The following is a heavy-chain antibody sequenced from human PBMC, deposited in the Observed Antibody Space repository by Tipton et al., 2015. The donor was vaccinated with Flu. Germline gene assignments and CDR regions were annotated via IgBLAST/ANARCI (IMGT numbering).Heavy chain of an antibody. CDR1: GGSISSGSYY. J-gene: IGHJ4*02. CDR2: IYTSGST. Sequence: TLSLTCTVSGGSISSGSYYWSWIRQPAGKGLEWIGRIYTSGSTNYNPSLKSRVTISVDTSKNQFSLKLSSVTAADTAVYYCARDTSSGRGHYWGQGTLVTVPS. CDR3: ARDTSSGRGHY. V-gene: IGHV4-61*02. D-gene: IGHD6-19*01.